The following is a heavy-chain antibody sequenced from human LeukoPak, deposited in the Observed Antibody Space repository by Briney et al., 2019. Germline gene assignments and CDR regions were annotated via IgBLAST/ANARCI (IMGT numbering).Heavy chain of an antibody. CDR1: GFIFRDAW. J-gene: IGHJ4*02. V-gene: IGHV3-15*01. CDR3: TTDLDY. CDR2: IKSKSDGGTI. Sequence: GGSLRLSCAVSGFIFRDAWMSWVRQAPGKGLEWVGRIKSKSDGGTIDYAAPMKGRVTMSRDDSKKTFSLEMNNLKTEDTGVYYCTTDLDYWGQEALVTVSS.